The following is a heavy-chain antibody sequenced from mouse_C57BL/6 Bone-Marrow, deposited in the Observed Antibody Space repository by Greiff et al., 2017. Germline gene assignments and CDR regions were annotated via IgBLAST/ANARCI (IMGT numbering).Heavy chain of an antibody. CDR2: INPGSGGT. J-gene: IGHJ4*01. D-gene: IGHD1-1*01. V-gene: IGHV1-54*01. Sequence: QVQLQQSGAELVRPGTSVKVSCKASGYAFTNYLTEWVKQRPGQGLEWIGVINPGSGGTNYNEKFKGKATLTADKSSSTAYMQLSSLTSEDSAVYFCAREGGYYYGSSYWDGAMDYWGQGTSVTVSS. CDR3: AREGGYYYGSSYWDGAMDY. CDR1: GYAFTNYL.